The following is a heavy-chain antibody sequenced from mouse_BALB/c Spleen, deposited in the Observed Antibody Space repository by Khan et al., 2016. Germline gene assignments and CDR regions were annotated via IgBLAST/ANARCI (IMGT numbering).Heavy chain of an antibody. D-gene: IGHD2-2*01. J-gene: IGHJ4*01. CDR1: GYTFSSYW. CDR2: ILPGSGST. V-gene: IGHV1-9*01. CDR3: AREAYGSYAVDF. Sequence: QVQLKQSGAELMKPGASVKISCKATGYTFSSYWIEWVKQSPGHGLEWIGEILPGSGSTNYNEKFKGKGIFTADTSSNTAYMLLSSLTSEDSVVSYDAREAYGSYAVDFWGQGTSVTVAS.